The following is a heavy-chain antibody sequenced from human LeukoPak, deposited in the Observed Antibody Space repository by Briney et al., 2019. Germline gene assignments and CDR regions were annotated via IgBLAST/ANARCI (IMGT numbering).Heavy chain of an antibody. CDR1: GYTFTDSY. J-gene: IGHJ4*02. CDR2: INPNGGGT. CDR3: ARDLTGGLAY. V-gene: IGHV1-2*02. Sequence: ASVKVSCKASGYTFTDSYMHWVRQAPGQGLEWMGWINPNGGGTNYAQKFQGRVTMTRGTSISTAYMDLSRLRSDDTAVYFCARDLTGGLAYWGQGTLVTASS. D-gene: IGHD2-8*02.